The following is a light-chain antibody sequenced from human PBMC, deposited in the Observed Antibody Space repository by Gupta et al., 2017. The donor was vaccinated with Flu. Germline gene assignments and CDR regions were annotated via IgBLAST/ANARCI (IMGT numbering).Light chain of an antibody. J-gene: IGLJ1*01. CDR3: AAWDDSLNGHYV. V-gene: IGLV1-44*01. Sequence: QSVPPQPPSASGTPGQRVTISSSGRSSNIGSNAVNWYQQVPGTAPKLLMYGNNQRPSGVPDRFSGSKSGTSASLAISGLQSEDDADYYCAAWDDSLNGHYVFGTGTKVTVL. CDR1: SSNIGSNA. CDR2: GNN.